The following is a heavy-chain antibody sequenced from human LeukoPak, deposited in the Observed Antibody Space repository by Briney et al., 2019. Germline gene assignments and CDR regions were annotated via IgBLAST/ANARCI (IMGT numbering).Heavy chain of an antibody. CDR3: ARVVEWLFLTSDAFDI. CDR1: GFTFSSYS. J-gene: IGHJ3*02. D-gene: IGHD3-3*01. CDR2: ISSSSSYI. Sequence: GGSLRLSCAASGFTFSSYSTNWVRQAPGKGLEWVSSISSSSSYIYYADSVKGRFTISRDNAKNSLYLQMNSLRAEDTAVYYCARVVEWLFLTSDAFDIWGQGTMVTVSS. V-gene: IGHV3-21*01.